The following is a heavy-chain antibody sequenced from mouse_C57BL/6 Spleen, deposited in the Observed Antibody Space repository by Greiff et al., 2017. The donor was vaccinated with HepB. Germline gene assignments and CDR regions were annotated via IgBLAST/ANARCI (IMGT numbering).Heavy chain of an antibody. CDR2: IWRGGST. V-gene: IGHV2-5*01. J-gene: IGHJ4*01. CDR1: GFSLTSYG. Sequence: VKVVESGPGLVQPSQSLSITCTVSGFSLTSYGVHWVRQSPGKGLEWLGVIWRGGSTDYNAAFMSRLSITKDNSKSQVFFKMNSLQADDTAIYYCAKNYGTAMDYWGQGTSVTVSS. CDR3: AKNYGTAMDY. D-gene: IGHD1-1*01.